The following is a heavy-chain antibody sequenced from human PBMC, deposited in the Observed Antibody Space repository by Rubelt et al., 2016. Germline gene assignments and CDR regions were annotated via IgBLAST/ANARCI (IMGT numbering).Heavy chain of an antibody. V-gene: IGHV3-7*02. CDR2: IKQDGSEK. Sequence: VQPGGSLRLSCADSGFSFSSFWMYWVRQAPGKGLEWVANIKQDGSEKYYVVSVKGRVTIPRDTAKNSRYLQMNSLRAEDTAVYNCARNSSANDYWGQGTLVTVSS. J-gene: IGHJ4*02. CDR1: GFSFSSFW. D-gene: IGHD6-13*01. CDR3: ARNSSANDY.